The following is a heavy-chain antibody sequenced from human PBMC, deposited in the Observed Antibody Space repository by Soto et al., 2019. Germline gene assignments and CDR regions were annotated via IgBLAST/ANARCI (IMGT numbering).Heavy chain of an antibody. J-gene: IGHJ3*02. D-gene: IGHD2-15*01. CDR3: ARFAPPDIVVVVAASDAFDI. CDR2: IYYSGST. V-gene: IGHV4-59*08. Sequence: SETLSLTCTVSGGSISSYYGSWIRQPPGKGLDWIGYIYYSGSTNYNPSLKSRVTISVDTSKNQFSLKLSSVTAADTAVYYCARFAPPDIVVVVAASDAFDIWGQGTMVTVSS. CDR1: GGSISSYY.